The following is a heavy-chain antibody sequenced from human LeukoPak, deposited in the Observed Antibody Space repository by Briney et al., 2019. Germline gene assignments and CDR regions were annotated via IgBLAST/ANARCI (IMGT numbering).Heavy chain of an antibody. Sequence: GGSLRLSCTASGFTFGSYGIHWVRQAPGKGLEWVAFIQYDGSSKYYADSVKGRFIISRDNSKNTLYLQMNSLRVEDTAVYYCAKDRKYYHDISGYYPNWGQGTLVTVSS. D-gene: IGHD3-22*01. V-gene: IGHV3-30*02. CDR3: AKDRKYYHDISGYYPN. J-gene: IGHJ4*02. CDR1: GFTFGSYG. CDR2: IQYDGSSK.